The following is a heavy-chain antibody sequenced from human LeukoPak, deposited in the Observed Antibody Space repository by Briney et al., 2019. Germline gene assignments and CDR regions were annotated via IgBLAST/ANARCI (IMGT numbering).Heavy chain of an antibody. V-gene: IGHV3-72*01. CDR2: IRNKANSYTT. CDR1: GFTFSSYS. CDR3: ARSLPDYHFEY. Sequence: GGSLRLSCAASGFTFSSYSMNWVRQAPGKGLEWVGRIRNKANSYTTEYAASVKGRFTISRDDSKNSLYLQTNSLETEDTAVYYCARSLPDYHFEYWGQGTLVTVSS. J-gene: IGHJ4*02. D-gene: IGHD3-16*01.